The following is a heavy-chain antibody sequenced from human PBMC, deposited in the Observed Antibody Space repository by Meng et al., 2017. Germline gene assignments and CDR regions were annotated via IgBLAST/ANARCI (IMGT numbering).Heavy chain of an antibody. CDR1: GFTFSSYA. CDR2: ISYDGSNK. Sequence: GGSLRLSCAASGFTFSSYAMHWVRQAPGKGLEWVAVISYDGSNKYYAGSVKGRFTISRDNSKNTLYLQMNSLRAEDTAVYYCARAGGNYGDYVIDYWGQGTRVT. D-gene: IGHD4-17*01. CDR3: ARAGGNYGDYVIDY. V-gene: IGHV3-30*04. J-gene: IGHJ4*02.